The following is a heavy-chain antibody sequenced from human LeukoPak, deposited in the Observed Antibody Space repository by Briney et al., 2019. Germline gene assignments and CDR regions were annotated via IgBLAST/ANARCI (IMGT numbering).Heavy chain of an antibody. Sequence: GGSLRLSCVVSGFTVRSNYMIWVRQAPGKGLEWVSLIYTDASTYFADSVKGRFTFSRDNSKNTLYLQMNSLRAEDTAVYYCARSRDGHNYYYYGMDVWGQGTTVTVSS. D-gene: IGHD5-24*01. CDR1: GFTVRSNY. V-gene: IGHV3-53*01. J-gene: IGHJ6*02. CDR3: ARSRDGHNYYYYGMDV. CDR2: IYTDAST.